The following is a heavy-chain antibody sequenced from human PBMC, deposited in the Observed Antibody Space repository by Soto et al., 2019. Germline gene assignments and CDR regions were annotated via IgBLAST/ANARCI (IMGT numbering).Heavy chain of an antibody. CDR1: GYTFTSCG. CDR3: AREAWLRLTLPFFDY. V-gene: IGHV1-18*01. J-gene: IGHJ4*02. CDR2: ISAYNGNT. Sequence: ASVKVSCKASGYTFTSCGISWVRQAPGQGLEWMGWISAYNGNTNYAQKLQGRVTMTTDTSTSTAYMELRSLRSDDTAVYYCAREAWLRLTLPFFDYWGQGTLVTVSS. D-gene: IGHD5-12*01.